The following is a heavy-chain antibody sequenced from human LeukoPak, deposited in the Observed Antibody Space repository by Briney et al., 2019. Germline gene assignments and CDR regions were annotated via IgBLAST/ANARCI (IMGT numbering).Heavy chain of an antibody. V-gene: IGHV4-31*03. CDR1: GGSISSGSYY. Sequence: SETLSLTCTVSGGSISSGSYYWSWIRQPPGKGLEWIGYIYYSGSTYYNPSLKSRVTISVDTSKNQFSLKLSSVTAADTAVYYCARGNWNYVFDYWGQGTLVTVSS. CDR2: IYYSGST. CDR3: ARGNWNYVFDY. D-gene: IGHD1-7*01. J-gene: IGHJ4*02.